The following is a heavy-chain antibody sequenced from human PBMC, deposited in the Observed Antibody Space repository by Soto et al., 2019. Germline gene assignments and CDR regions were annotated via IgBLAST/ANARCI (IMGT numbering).Heavy chain of an antibody. V-gene: IGHV3-30*18. CDR2: ISYDGSNK. CDR3: AKDLQQLGAFDY. Sequence: QVQLVESGGGVVQPGRSLRLSCAASGFTFSNYVMHWVRQAPGKGLAWVAVISYDGSNKYYAYSVKGRFTISRDNSKNTLYLQMNSLRAEDTAVYYCAKDLQQLGAFDYWGQGTLVTVSS. D-gene: IGHD6-13*01. J-gene: IGHJ4*02. CDR1: GFTFSNYV.